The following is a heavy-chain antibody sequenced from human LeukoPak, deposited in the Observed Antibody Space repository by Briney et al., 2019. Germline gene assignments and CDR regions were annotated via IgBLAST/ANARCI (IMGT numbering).Heavy chain of an antibody. D-gene: IGHD3-9*01. CDR1: GYTFTSYD. V-gene: IGHV1-8*01. CDR3: ARPNSYDILTGSDNWFDP. Sequence: ASVKVSCKASGYTFTSYDINWVRQATGQGLEWMEWMNPNSGNTGYAQKFQGRVTMTRNTSISTAYMELSSLRSEDTAVYYCARPNSYDILTGSDNWFDPWGQGTLVTVSS. J-gene: IGHJ5*02. CDR2: MNPNSGNT.